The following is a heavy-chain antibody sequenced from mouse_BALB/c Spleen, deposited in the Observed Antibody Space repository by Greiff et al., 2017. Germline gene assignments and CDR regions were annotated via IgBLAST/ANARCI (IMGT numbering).Heavy chain of an antibody. J-gene: IGHJ3*01. D-gene: IGHD2-14*01. CDR2: IYPGNSDT. Sequence: VQLQQSGTVLARPGASVKMSCKASGYTFTSYWMHWVKQRPGPGLEWIGAIYPGNSDTSYNQKFKGKAKLTAVTSTSTAYMELSSLTNEDSAVYYCTRGRYDVEFAYWGQGTLVTVSA. CDR1: GYTFTSYW. CDR3: TRGRYDVEFAY. V-gene: IGHV1-5*01.